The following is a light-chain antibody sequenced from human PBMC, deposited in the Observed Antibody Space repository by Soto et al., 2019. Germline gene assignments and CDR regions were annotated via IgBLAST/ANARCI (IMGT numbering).Light chain of an antibody. J-gene: IGLJ1*01. Sequence: QSVVTQPASVSGSPGQSITISCTGTSSDVGDYNYVSWYQHHPGKAPKLIIYEVRNRPSGVPNRFSGAKSGNTASLTISGLPAEDEADYYCSSYRTGSAFYVFGSGTKLTVL. CDR1: SSDVGDYNY. CDR2: EVR. CDR3: SSYRTGSAFYV. V-gene: IGLV2-14*01.